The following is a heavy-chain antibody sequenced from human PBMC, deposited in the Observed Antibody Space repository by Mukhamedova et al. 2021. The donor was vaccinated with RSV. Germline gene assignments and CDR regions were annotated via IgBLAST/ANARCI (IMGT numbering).Heavy chain of an antibody. J-gene: IGHJ3*02. CDR2: SGST. CDR3: ARDLTMGAFVI. V-gene: IGHV4-59*01. D-gene: IGHD3-10*01. Sequence: SGSTNYNPSLKSRVTISVDTSKNQFSLKLSSVTAADTAVYYCARDLTMGAFVIWGQGTMVTVSS.